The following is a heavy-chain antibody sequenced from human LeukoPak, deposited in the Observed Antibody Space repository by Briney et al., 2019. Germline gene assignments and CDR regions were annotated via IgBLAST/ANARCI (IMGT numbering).Heavy chain of an antibody. V-gene: IGHV4-59*01. Sequence: SETLSLTCTVSGGSISHYYWSWIRQPPGKGLEWIGYIYYSGSTNYNPSLKSRVTISVDTSKNQFSLKLSSVTAADTAVYYCARGTAFDIWGQGTMVTVSS. CDR2: IYYSGST. D-gene: IGHD1-14*01. CDR3: ARGTAFDI. J-gene: IGHJ3*02. CDR1: GGSISHYY.